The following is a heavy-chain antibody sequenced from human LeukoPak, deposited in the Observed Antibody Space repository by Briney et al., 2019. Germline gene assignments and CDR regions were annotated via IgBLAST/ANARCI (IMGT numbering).Heavy chain of an antibody. CDR2: IIPILGIA. V-gene: IGHV1-69*04. J-gene: IGHJ3*02. CDR3: ARELHYYDSSGYYYERSAFDI. CDR1: GGTFSSYA. D-gene: IGHD3-22*01. Sequence: ASVKVSCKASGGTFSSYAISWVRQAPGQGLEWMGRIIPILGIANYAQKCQGRVTITADKSTSTAYMERSSLRSEDTAVYYCARELHYYDSSGYYYERSAFDIWGQGTMVTVSS.